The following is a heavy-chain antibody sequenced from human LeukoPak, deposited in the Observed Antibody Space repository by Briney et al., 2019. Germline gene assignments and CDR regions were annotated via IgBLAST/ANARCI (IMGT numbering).Heavy chain of an antibody. V-gene: IGHV2-5*02. Sequence: SGPTLVNSTQTLTLTRSFSGFSLSTSGVGVGWSRQPPGKALEWLALIYWADGKRYSPSLKSRLTITKDTSKNQVVLTLTNMDPVDTATYYCAHRRETICGVVTAEDAFDIWGQGTMVTASS. D-gene: IGHD3-3*01. CDR3: AHRRETICGVVTAEDAFDI. J-gene: IGHJ3*02. CDR2: IYWADGK. CDR1: GFSLSTSGVG.